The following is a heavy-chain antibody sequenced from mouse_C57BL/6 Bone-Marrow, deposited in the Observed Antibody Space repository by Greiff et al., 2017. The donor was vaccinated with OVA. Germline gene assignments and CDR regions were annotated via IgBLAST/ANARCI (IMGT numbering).Heavy chain of an antibody. D-gene: IGHD4-1*01. CDR2: IYPGDGDT. Sequence: VQVVESGPELVKPGASVKISCKASGYAFSSSWMNWVKQRPGKGLEWIGRIYPGDGDTNYNGKFKGKATLTADKSSSTAYMQLSSLASEDSAVYFCARWLGRRYAMDYWGQGTSVTVSS. CDR1: GYAFSSSW. J-gene: IGHJ4*01. V-gene: IGHV1-82*01. CDR3: ARWLGRRYAMDY.